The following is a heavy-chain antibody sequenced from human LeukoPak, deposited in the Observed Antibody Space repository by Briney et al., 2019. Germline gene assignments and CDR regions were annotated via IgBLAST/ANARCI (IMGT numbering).Heavy chain of an antibody. D-gene: IGHD3-10*01. CDR3: AKDIGSYYDY. J-gene: IGHJ4*02. CDR1: GFTFSSYS. Sequence: GGSLRLSCAASGFTFSSYSMHWVRQSPGKGLGWVSSISSSSSYIYYTDSLKGRFTISRDNSKNTLYLEMNSLRAEDTAVHYCAKDIGSYYDYWGQGILVTVSS. V-gene: IGHV3-21*01. CDR2: ISSSSSYI.